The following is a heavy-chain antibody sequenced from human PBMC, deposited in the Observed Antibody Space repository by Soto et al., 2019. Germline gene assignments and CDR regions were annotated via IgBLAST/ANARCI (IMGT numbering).Heavy chain of an antibody. Sequence: ASVKVSCKASGYTFSDYYIHWVRQAPGQGLEWMGWINPNSGGTKYAPKFQGGVTMTRDTSITTAYMELSRLRSGDTAVYYCARAVVVTAIVYQYHAMDAWGQGTKVTVSS. J-gene: IGHJ6*02. CDR2: INPNSGGT. V-gene: IGHV1-2*02. D-gene: IGHD2-21*02. CDR1: GYTFSDYY. CDR3: ARAVVVTAIVYQYHAMDA.